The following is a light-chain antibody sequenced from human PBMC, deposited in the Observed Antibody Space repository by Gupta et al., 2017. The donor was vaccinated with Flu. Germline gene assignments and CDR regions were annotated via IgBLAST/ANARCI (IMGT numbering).Light chain of an antibody. V-gene: IGLV2-14*03. CDR3: KSFASSIAYV. CDR2: DVS. Sequence: SSDVGGYDYVSWYQQYPGKAPKLIIYDVSHRPSGDSNRFSGSKSGSTASLTISGLQAADEADYYCKSFASSIAYVFGTGTKVTVL. CDR1: SSDVGGYDY. J-gene: IGLJ1*01.